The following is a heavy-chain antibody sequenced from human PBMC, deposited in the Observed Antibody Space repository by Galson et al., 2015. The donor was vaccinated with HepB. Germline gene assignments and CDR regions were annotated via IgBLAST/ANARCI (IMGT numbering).Heavy chain of an antibody. Sequence: TLSLTCAVSGDSISSVGNSWSWIRQPPGKGLEYIGYMYYSGSTYHNPSLKSRVTISVDRSKNQFSLKLTFVTAADTAVYYCARGRNDYGDFPENWGQGTLVTVSS. CDR1: GDSISSVGNS. CDR2: MYYSGST. J-gene: IGHJ4*02. D-gene: IGHD4-17*01. CDR3: ARGRNDYGDFPEN. V-gene: IGHV4-30-2*01.